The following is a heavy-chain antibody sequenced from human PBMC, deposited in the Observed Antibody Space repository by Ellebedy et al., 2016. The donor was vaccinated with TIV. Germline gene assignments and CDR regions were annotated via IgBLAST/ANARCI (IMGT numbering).Heavy chain of an antibody. V-gene: IGHV3-23*01. CDR1: GFTFNTNG. J-gene: IGHJ3*01. CDR3: AKVLAGGTGYYGAFDA. Sequence: PGGSLRLSCAVSGFTFNTNGMSWVRQAPGKGLEWVSAISGSGGSTYYAYSVKGRFTISSDNSKNTLYLQMNSLRVEDTAVYYCAKVLAGGTGYYGAFDAWGQGTVVSVSS. CDR2: ISGSGGST. D-gene: IGHD3-9*01.